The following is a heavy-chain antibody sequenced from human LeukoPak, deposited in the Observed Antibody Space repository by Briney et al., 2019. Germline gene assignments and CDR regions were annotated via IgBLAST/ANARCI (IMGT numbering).Heavy chain of an antibody. CDR1: GYTFTVYY. Sequence: GASVKVSFKASGYTFTVYYMHWVRQAPGQGLEWMGWINPNSGGTNYAQKFQGRVTMTRDTSISTAYMELSRLRSDDTAVYYCARAVSSTSSYGMDVWGQGTTVTVS. J-gene: IGHJ6*02. V-gene: IGHV1-2*02. CDR3: ARAVSSTSSYGMDV. CDR2: INPNSGGT. D-gene: IGHD2-2*01.